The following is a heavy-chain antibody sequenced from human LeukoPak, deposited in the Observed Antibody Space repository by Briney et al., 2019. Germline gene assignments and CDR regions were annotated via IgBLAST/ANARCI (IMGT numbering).Heavy chain of an antibody. Sequence: ASVKVSCKASGYTFTGYYMHWVRPAPGQGLEWMGWINPNSGGTNYAQKFQGRVTMTRDTSISTAYMELSRLRSDDTAVYYCARAGTYYYDSSGYYWVGYWGQGTLVTVSS. CDR3: ARAGTYYYDSSGYYWVGY. J-gene: IGHJ4*02. CDR1: GYTFTGYY. V-gene: IGHV1-2*02. CDR2: INPNSGGT. D-gene: IGHD3-22*01.